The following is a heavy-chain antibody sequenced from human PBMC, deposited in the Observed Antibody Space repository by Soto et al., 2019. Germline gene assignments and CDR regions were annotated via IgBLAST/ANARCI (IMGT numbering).Heavy chain of an antibody. J-gene: IGHJ6*03. CDR2: INAGNGNT. CDR1: GYTFTSYA. Sequence: ASVKVSCKASGYTFTSYAMHWVRQAPGQRLEWMGWINAGNGNTKYSQKFQGRVTITRDTSASTAYMELSSLRSEDTAVYYCARRHAAGKENYYYYYMDVWGKGTTVTVSS. CDR3: ARRHAAGKENYYYYYMDV. V-gene: IGHV1-3*01. D-gene: IGHD6-13*01.